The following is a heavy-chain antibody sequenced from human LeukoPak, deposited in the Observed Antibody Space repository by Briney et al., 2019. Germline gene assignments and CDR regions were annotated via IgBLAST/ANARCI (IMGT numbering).Heavy chain of an antibody. CDR2: IYTSGST. Sequence: SETLSLTCTVSGGSISSYYWSWIRQPAGKGLEWIGRIYTSGSTNYNPSLKSRVTMSVDTSKNQFSLKLSSVTAADTAVYYCARDQHYDDSSGYYWRAFDIWGQGTMVTVSS. V-gene: IGHV4-4*07. CDR1: GGSISSYY. J-gene: IGHJ3*02. CDR3: ARDQHYDDSSGYYWRAFDI. D-gene: IGHD3-22*01.